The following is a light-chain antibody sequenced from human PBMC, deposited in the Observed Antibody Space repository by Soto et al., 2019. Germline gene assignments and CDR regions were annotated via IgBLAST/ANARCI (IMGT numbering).Light chain of an antibody. J-gene: IGKJ1*01. CDR3: QQYGSSRWT. CDR2: GAS. CDR1: QSVSSSY. V-gene: IGKV3-20*01. Sequence: VMTQSPATLSVSPGERAALSCRASQSVSSSYLAWYQQKPGQAPRLLIYGASSRATGIPDRFSGSGSGTDFTLTISRLEPEDFAVYYCQQYGSSRWTFGQGTKVDIK.